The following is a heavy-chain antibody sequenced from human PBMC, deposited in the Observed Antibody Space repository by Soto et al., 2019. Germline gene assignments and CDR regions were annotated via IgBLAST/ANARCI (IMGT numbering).Heavy chain of an antibody. CDR2: IHYSGST. CDR3: VRERVGLMTRGSNRFDP. V-gene: IGHV4-31*03. Sequence: QVQLQESGPGLVKPSQTLSLTCTVSGGSISSSAHYWSWIRQHPGKGLEWIGYIHYSGSTYYNSCLKSRVTISVDTSKNQFSLKLSSVTAADTAVYYCVRERVGLMTRGSNRFDPWGQGTLVTVSS. D-gene: IGHD1-26*01. J-gene: IGHJ5*02. CDR1: GGSISSSAHY.